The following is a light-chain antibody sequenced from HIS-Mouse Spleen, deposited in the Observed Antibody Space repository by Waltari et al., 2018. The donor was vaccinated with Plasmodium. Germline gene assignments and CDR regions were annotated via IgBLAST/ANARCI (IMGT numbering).Light chain of an antibody. J-gene: IGLJ3*02. Sequence: SYELTQPPSVSVSPGQPASITCSGDNLGDKYACWYQQKPGQSPVLVIYKESKRPSGIPERFSGSNSGNTATLTISGTQAMDEADYYCQAWDSSTAVFGGGTKLTVL. V-gene: IGLV3-1*01. CDR2: KES. CDR3: QAWDSSTAV. CDR1: NLGDKY.